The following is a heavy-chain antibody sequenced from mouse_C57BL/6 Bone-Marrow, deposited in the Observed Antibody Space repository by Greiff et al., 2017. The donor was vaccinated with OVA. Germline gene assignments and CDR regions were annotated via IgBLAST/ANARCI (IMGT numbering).Heavy chain of an antibody. CDR2: INPNNGGT. CDR3: ARCVYYGNYREFDY. D-gene: IGHD2-1*01. V-gene: IGHV1-26*01. Sequence: VQLKQSGPELVKPGASVKISCKASGYTFTDYYMNWVKQSHGKSLEWIGDINPNNGGTSYNQKFKGKATLTVDKSSSTAYMELRSLTSEDSAVYYCARCVYYGNYREFDYWGQGTTLTVSA. CDR1: GYTFTDYY. J-gene: IGHJ2*01.